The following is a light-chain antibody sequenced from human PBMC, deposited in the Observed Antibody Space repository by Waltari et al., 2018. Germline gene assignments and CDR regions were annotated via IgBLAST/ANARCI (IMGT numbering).Light chain of an antibody. CDR1: DIAFTN. CDR2: DDT. Sequence: SYVLTQPPSVSVAPGQTAKITCGGSDIAFTNVTWYQQKPGQAPVLVVYDDTDRPSGIPERFSGSNSRNTATLTISRVEAGDEADYYCQVWDHGSDGGVFGGGTELIV. V-gene: IGLV3-21*02. J-gene: IGLJ3*02. CDR3: QVWDHGSDGGV.